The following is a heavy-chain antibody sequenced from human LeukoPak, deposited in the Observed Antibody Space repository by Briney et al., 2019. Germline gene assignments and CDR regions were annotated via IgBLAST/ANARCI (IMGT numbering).Heavy chain of an antibody. CDR1: GFTFSSYG. J-gene: IGHJ5*02. V-gene: IGHV3-23*01. CDR3: ARDKGIAGAALFDP. D-gene: IGHD6-13*01. Sequence: GGSLRLSCAASGFTFSSYGMSWVRQAPGKGLEWVSAISGSGGSTYYADSVKGRFSISRDNSKNTLDLQMNSLRPEDSAVYYCARDKGIAGAALFDPWGQGTLVTASS. CDR2: ISGSGGST.